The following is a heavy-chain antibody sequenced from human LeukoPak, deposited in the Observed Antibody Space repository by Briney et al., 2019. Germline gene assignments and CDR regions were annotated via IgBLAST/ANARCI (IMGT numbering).Heavy chain of an antibody. CDR1: GGSISSGGYY. D-gene: IGHD3-3*01. J-gene: IGHJ4*02. CDR3: ASTLVRRRFLEWLLLGIDY. V-gene: IGHV4-31*03. Sequence: SETLSLTCTVSGGSISSGGYYWSWIRPHPGKGLEWIGYIYYSGSTYYNPSLKSRVTISVDTSKNQFSLKLSSVTAADTAVYYCASTLVRRRFLEWLLLGIDYWGQGTLVTVSS. CDR2: IYYSGST.